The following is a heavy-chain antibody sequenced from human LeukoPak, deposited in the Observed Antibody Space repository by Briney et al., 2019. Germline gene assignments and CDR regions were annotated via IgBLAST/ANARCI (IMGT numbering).Heavy chain of an antibody. J-gene: IGHJ4*02. CDR2: IYYSGST. Sequence: SETLSLTCNVSGGPINSNIYYWAWVRQPPGKGLEWIGSIYYSGSTYYNPSLKSRVTISIDTPNNQFSLELSSVTAADTAVYYCATGVHGIAAAGDYYFDYWGQGTLVTVSS. CDR1: GGPINSNIYY. D-gene: IGHD6-13*01. V-gene: IGHV4-39*07. CDR3: ATGVHGIAAAGDYYFDY.